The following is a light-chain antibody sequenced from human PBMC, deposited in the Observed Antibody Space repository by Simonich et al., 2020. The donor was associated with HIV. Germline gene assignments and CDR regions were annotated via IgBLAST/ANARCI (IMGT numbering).Light chain of an antibody. J-gene: IGLJ3*02. CDR1: SSDVGGYNY. Sequence: QSALTQPAPVSGVPGRSTTISCTGTSSDVGGYNYVSWYQRHPGKAPKLMIYTVSKRPAGVSNRFAGSKSGNTASLTISGLQAEDEADYYCSSYTSSSTLVFGGGTKLTVL. CDR2: TVS. V-gene: IGLV2-14*01. CDR3: SSYTSSSTLV.